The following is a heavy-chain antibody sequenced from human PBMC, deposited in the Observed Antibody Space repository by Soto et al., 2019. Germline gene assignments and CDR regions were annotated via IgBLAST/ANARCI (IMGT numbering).Heavy chain of an antibody. Sequence: QVHLVQSGAEVKKPGASVKVSCKGSGYAFTTYGITWVRQAPGQGLEWMGWISAHNGNTNYAQKLQGRVTVTRDTSTSTAYMELRSVRSADPAVYYCARGRYGDYWGQGALVTVSS. V-gene: IGHV1-18*01. CDR3: ARGRYGDY. CDR2: ISAHNGNT. CDR1: GYAFTTYG. J-gene: IGHJ4*02. D-gene: IGHD1-26*01.